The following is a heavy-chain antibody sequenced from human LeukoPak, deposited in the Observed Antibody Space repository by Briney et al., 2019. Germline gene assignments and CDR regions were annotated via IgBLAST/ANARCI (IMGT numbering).Heavy chain of an antibody. CDR1: GFTFSDYY. CDR3: ARDRAYYDSSGYFQH. V-gene: IGHV3-11*01. CDR2: ISSSGSTI. Sequence: GSLRLSCAASGFTFSDYYMSWIRQAPGKGLEWVSYISSSGSTIYYADSVKGRFTISRDNAKNSLYLQMNSLRAEDTAVYYCARDRAYYDSSGYFQHWGQGTLVTVSS. J-gene: IGHJ1*01. D-gene: IGHD3-22*01.